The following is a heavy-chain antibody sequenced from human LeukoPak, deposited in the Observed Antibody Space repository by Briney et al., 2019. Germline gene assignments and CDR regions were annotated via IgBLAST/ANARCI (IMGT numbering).Heavy chain of an antibody. D-gene: IGHD6-13*01. J-gene: IGHJ4*02. Sequence: SQTLSLTCTDSGGSLSSGSYYCRWIRQPARRGLEWSGRIYTSGSNNYNPCLKSRVTISVDTFKNQFSLKLSSVTAADTGVYYCARAPAAAGRFDYWGQGTLVTVSS. CDR1: GGSLSSGSYY. CDR3: ARAPAAAGRFDY. V-gene: IGHV4-61*02. CDR2: IYTSGSN.